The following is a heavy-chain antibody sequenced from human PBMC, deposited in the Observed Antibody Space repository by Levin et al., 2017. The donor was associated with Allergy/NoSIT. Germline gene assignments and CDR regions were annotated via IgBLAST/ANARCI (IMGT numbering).Heavy chain of an antibody. CDR2: IFPDDSDT. Sequence: HGESLKISCEGSGYTFSNKWIGWVRQLPGQGLEWMGIIFPDDSDTRYGPSFQGQVTISADKSINTAFLQWSSLKASDTATYYCVMCGSAWRPDYWGQGALVTVSS. J-gene: IGHJ4*02. CDR1: GYTFSNKW. D-gene: IGHD6-19*01. CDR3: VMCGSAWRPDY. V-gene: IGHV5-51*01.